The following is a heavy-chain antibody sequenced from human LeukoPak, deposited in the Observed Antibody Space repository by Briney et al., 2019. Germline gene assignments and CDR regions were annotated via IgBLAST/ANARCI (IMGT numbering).Heavy chain of an antibody. D-gene: IGHD3-10*01. CDR3: ARDSKKELWFGELLPKNWCFVL. CDR2: IDHSGST. CDR1: GGSFRGYY. J-gene: IGHJ2*01. Sequence: SETLSLTCAVYGGSFRGYYGSWIRQPPGKGLEWIGEIDHSGSTNYNPSLKRRVTISVDTSKNQFSLKLSSVTAADTAVYYCARDSKKELWFGELLPKNWCFVLWGRGTLVTVSS. V-gene: IGHV4-34*01.